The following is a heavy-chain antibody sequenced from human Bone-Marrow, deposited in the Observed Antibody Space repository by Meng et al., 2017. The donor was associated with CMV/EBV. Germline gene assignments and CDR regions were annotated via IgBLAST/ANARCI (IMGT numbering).Heavy chain of an antibody. Sequence: GESLKISCAASGFTFDDYAMHWVRQAPGKGLEWVSSISSSSYIYYADSVKGRFTISRDNAKNSLYLQMNSLRAEDTAVYYCARDPTIFPPRNLDFWG. CDR2: ISSSSYI. CDR1: GFTFDDYA. CDR3: ARDPTIFPPRNLDF. V-gene: IGHV3-69-1*01. D-gene: IGHD3-3*01. J-gene: IGHJ6*01.